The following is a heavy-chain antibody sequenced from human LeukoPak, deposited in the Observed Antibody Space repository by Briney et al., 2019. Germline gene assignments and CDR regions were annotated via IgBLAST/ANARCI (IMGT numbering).Heavy chain of an antibody. CDR3: ARVDFLSGSYFDY. CDR2: ISSSSSTI. D-gene: IGHD1-26*01. Sequence: GGSLRLSCAASGFTFSSYSMNWVRQAPGKGLEWVSYISSSSSTIYCADSVKGRFTISRDNAKNSLYLQMNSLRAEDTAVYYCARVDFLSGSYFDYWRQGTLVTVSS. CDR1: GFTFSSYS. J-gene: IGHJ4*02. V-gene: IGHV3-48*04.